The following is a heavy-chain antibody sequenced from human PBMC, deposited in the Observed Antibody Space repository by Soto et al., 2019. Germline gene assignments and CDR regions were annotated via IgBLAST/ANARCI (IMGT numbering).Heavy chain of an antibody. J-gene: IGHJ4*02. CDR3: ARPRYDGSGTPFDH. D-gene: IGHD3-22*01. Sequence: EVQLVKSGGGLVQTGGSLRVSCAASGFTFSSYWMHWVRQVPGKGLVWVSRISGDGSSTSYADAVRGRFTISRDNAKNTLYLQMNSLRAEDTALYYCARPRYDGSGTPFDHWGQGALVTVSA. V-gene: IGHV3-74*01. CDR2: ISGDGSST. CDR1: GFTFSSYW.